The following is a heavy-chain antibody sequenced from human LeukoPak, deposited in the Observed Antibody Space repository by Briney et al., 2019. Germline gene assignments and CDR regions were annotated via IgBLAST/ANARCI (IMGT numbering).Heavy chain of an antibody. V-gene: IGHV1-8*01. CDR2: MNPNSGNT. D-gene: IGHD2-15*01. CDR1: GYTFTSYD. CDR3: ARDHCSGGSCYSWYGY. Sequence: ASVKVSCKASGYTFTSYDINWVRQATGQGLEWMGWMNPNSGNTGYAQKFQGRVTMTRSTSISTAYMELSSLRFEDTAVYYCARDHCSGGSCYSWYGYWGQGTLVTVSS. J-gene: IGHJ4*02.